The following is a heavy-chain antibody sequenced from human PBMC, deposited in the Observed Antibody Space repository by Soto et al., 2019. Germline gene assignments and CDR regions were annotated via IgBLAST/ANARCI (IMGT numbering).Heavy chain of an antibody. CDR1: GFSFSSYA. CDR2: ISYDGSDM. D-gene: IGHD1-26*01. Sequence: QVHLVESGGDVVQPGRSLRLSRAASGFSFSSYAIHWVRQAPGKGLEWVAVISYDGSDMYYGDSVKGRFTISRDNSNNTLYLQMNSLRPDDTALYYCAKDPRGIVGAGAWLDSWGQGTLVIVSS. CDR3: AKDPRGIVGAGAWLDS. V-gene: IGHV3-30*18. J-gene: IGHJ4*02.